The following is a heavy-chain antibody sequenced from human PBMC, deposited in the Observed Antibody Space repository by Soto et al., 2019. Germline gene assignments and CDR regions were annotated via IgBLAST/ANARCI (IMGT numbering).Heavy chain of an antibody. D-gene: IGHD6-19*01. CDR1: GYTFTSYY. CDR3: ARDLAVAEDAFDI. CDR2: INPSGGST. Sequence: ASVKVSCKASGYTFTSYYMHWVRQAPGQGLEWMGIINPSGGSTSYAQKFQGRVTMTRDTSTSTVYMELSSLRSEDTAVYYCARDLAVAEDAFDIWGQGTWSPSL. V-gene: IGHV1-46*01. J-gene: IGHJ3*02.